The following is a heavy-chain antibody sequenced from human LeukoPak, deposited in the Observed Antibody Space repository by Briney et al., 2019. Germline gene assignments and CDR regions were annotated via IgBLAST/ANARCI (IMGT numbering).Heavy chain of an antibody. CDR1: GFTFSSNT. J-gene: IGHJ4*02. CDR2: ISSGSSYI. Sequence: PGGSLRLSCAASGFTFSSNTMNWVRQAPGRGLEWASSISSGSSYIFYAASVKGRFTISRDNAKNSLYLQMDSLRAEDTAVYYCATQAVATYSFDYWGQGTLVTVSS. CDR3: ATQAVATYSFDY. D-gene: IGHD6-19*01. V-gene: IGHV3-21*04.